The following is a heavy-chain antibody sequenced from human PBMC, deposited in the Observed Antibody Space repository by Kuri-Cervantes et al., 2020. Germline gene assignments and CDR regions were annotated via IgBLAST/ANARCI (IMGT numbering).Heavy chain of an antibody. D-gene: IGHD6-19*01. J-gene: IGHJ4*02. CDR3: ARVGEAVAGTFDY. CDR1: GYTFTSYA. V-gene: IGHV1-3*01. Sequence: ASVKVSCKASGYTFTSYAMHWVRQAPGQRLEWMGWINAGNGNTKYSQKFQGRVTITRDTSTSTAYMELRSLRSDDTAVYYCARVGEAVAGTFDYWGQGTLVTVSS. CDR2: INAGNGNT.